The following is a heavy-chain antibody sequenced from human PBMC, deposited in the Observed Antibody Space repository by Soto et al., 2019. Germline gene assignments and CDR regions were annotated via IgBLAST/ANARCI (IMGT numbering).Heavy chain of an antibody. CDR2: ISRAGSNI. D-gene: IGHD1-26*01. CDR1: GFTFSDCA. J-gene: IGHJ4*02. Sequence: EVQLLESGGGVVQPGGSLRLSCAASGFTFSDCALKWVCQAPGKGLEWVSDISRAGSNIYYADSVKGRFTISRDNSKNTLYLQMNSLRAEDTAVYYCAKAIEGAWEPNDYWGQGTLVTVSS. CDR3: AKAIEGAWEPNDY. V-gene: IGHV3-23*01.